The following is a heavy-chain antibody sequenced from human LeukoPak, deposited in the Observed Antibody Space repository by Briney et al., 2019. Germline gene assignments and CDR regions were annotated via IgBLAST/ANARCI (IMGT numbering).Heavy chain of an antibody. Sequence: GGSLRLSCAASGISFSSNAMSWVRQAPGEGLEWVSAISDRGDNKFCADSVKGRFTISRDNSENTLYLQMNSLRAEDTAIYYCAKGGGSWWDYWGQGTLVTVSS. V-gene: IGHV3-23*01. D-gene: IGHD1-26*01. CDR3: AKGGGSWWDY. J-gene: IGHJ4*02. CDR2: ISDRGDNK. CDR1: GISFSSNA.